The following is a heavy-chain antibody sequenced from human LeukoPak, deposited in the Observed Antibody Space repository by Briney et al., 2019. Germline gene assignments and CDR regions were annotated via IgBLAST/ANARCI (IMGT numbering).Heavy chain of an antibody. J-gene: IGHJ5*02. D-gene: IGHD4-11*01. CDR2: INPNSGGT. V-gene: IGHV1-2*02. Sequence: ASVKVSCKASGYTFTGYYMHWVRQAPGQGLEWMGWINPNSGGTNYTQKFQGRVTMTRDTSISTAYMELSRLRSDDMAVYYCARDGTTVTSTRAYNWFDPWGQGTLVTVSS. CDR1: GYTFTGYY. CDR3: ARDGTTVTSTRAYNWFDP.